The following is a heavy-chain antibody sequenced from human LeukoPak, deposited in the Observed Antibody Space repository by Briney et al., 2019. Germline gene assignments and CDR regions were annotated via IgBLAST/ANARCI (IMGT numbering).Heavy chain of an antibody. CDR1: GYTFTSYG. CDR2: ISAYNGNT. D-gene: IGHD1-26*01. CDR3: ARDRRIVGATGGGYYFDY. J-gene: IGHJ4*02. V-gene: IGHV1-18*01. Sequence: ASVKVSCTASGYTFTSYGISWVRQAPGQGLEWMGWISAYNGNTNYAQKLQGRVTMTTDTSTSTAYMELRSLRSDDTAVYYCARDRRIVGATGGGYYFDYWGQGTLVTVSS.